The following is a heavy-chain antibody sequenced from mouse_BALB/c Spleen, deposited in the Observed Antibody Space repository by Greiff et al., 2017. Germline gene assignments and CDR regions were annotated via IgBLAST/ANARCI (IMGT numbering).Heavy chain of an antibody. D-gene: IGHD2-4*01. CDR2: INPSTGYT. CDR3: ARDDYDRYYYAMDY. CDR1: GYTFTSYW. Sequence: QVQLKQSGAELAKPGASVKMSCKASGYTFTSYWMHWVKQRPGQGLEWIGYINPSTGYTEYNQKFKDKATLTTDKSSSTAYMQLSSLTSEDSAVYYCARDDYDRYYYAMDYWGQGTSVTVSS. V-gene: IGHV1-7*01. J-gene: IGHJ4*01.